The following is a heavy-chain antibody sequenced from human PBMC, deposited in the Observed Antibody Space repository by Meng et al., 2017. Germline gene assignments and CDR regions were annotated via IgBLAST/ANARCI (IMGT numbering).Heavy chain of an antibody. CDR1: GGSISSGSYY. CDR3: ARDNGQWLVLDY. D-gene: IGHD6-19*01. CDR2: IYTSGST. J-gene: IGHJ4*02. V-gene: IGHV4-61*02. Sequence: SETLSLTCTVSGGSISSGSYYWSWIRQPAGKGLEWIGRIYTSGSTNYNPSLKSRVTISVDTSKNQFSLKLSSVTAADTAAYCCARDNGQWLVLDYWGQGTLVTVSS.